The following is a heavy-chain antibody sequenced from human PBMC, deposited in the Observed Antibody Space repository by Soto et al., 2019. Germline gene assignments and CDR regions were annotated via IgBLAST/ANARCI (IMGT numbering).Heavy chain of an antibody. Sequence: QVQLQESGPGLVKPSETLSLTCTVSGGSISSYYWSWIRQPPGKGLEWIGYIYYSGSTNYNPSLKSRVTISVDTSKNQFSLKLSSVTAADTAVYYCARGGYCSGGSCYFIDYWGQGTLVTVSS. CDR2: IYYSGST. CDR1: GGSISSYY. J-gene: IGHJ4*02. CDR3: ARGGYCSGGSCYFIDY. D-gene: IGHD2-15*01. V-gene: IGHV4-59*01.